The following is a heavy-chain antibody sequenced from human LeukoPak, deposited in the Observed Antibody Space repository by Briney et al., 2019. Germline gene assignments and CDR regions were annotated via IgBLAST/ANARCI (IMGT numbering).Heavy chain of an antibody. J-gene: IGHJ4*02. V-gene: IGHV4-39*01. CDR1: GGSISSGDYY. Sequence: SETLSLTCTVSGGSISSGDYYWSWIRQPPGKGLEWIGSIYYSGSTYYNPSLKSRVTISVDTSKNQFSLKLSSVTAADTAVYYCASYGSGSYYNSDYWGQGTLVTVSS. D-gene: IGHD3-10*01. CDR2: IYYSGST. CDR3: ASYGSGSYYNSDY.